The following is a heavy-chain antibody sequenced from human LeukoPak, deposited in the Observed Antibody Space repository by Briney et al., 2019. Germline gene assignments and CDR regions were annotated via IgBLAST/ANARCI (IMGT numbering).Heavy chain of an antibody. Sequence: GGSLRLSCAASGFTFDDYAMHWVRRAPGKGLEWVSGISWNSGSIGYADSVKGRFTISRDNAKNSLYLQMNSLRAEDMALYYCAKGSGIAARPGYYFDYWGQGTLVTVSS. CDR1: GFTFDDYA. CDR2: ISWNSGSI. V-gene: IGHV3-9*03. CDR3: AKGSGIAARPGYYFDY. D-gene: IGHD6-6*01. J-gene: IGHJ4*02.